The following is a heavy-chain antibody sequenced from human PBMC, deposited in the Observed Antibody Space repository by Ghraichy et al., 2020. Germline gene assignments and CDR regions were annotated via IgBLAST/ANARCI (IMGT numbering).Heavy chain of an antibody. D-gene: IGHD5-24*01. J-gene: IGHJ4*02. CDR3: ARLVEMPIISISFDY. Sequence: GGSLRLSCAASGFTFSGSAIYWVRQASGKGLEWVGRIRTSSNYYATAYAASVTGRFTISRDDSKNTAYLQMNSLNTEDTAVYYCARLVEMPIISISFDYWGQGALVTVSS. CDR2: IRTSSNYYAT. CDR1: GFTFSGSA. V-gene: IGHV3-73*01.